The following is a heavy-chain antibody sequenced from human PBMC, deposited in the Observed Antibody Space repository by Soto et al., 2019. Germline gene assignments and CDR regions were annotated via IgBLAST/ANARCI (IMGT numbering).Heavy chain of an antibody. CDR1: GFTFSSYG. D-gene: IGHD6-19*01. J-gene: IGHJ4*02. CDR3: ARAMGGSGWALDY. Sequence: QVQLVESGGGVVQPGRSLRLSCAASGFTFSSYGMHWVRQAPGKGLEWVAVIWYDGSNKYYADSVKGRFTISRDNSKNTLYLQMNSLRAEDTAVYYCARAMGGSGWALDYWGQGTLVTVSS. V-gene: IGHV3-33*01. CDR2: IWYDGSNK.